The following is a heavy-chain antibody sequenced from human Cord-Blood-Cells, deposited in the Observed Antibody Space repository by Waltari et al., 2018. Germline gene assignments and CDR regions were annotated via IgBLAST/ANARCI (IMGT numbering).Heavy chain of an antibody. CDR2: IIPIFGTA. CDR1: GGTFSSYA. CDR3: ARVEGRRVHDFWSGYYDY. D-gene: IGHD3-3*01. Sequence: QVQLVQSGAEVKKPGSSVKVSCKDSGGTFSSYAISWVRQAPGQGLEWMGGIIPIFGTANYAQKFQGRVTITADESTSTAYMELSSLRSEDTAVYYCARVEGRRVHDFWSGYYDYWGQGTLVTVSS. V-gene: IGHV1-69*01. J-gene: IGHJ4*02.